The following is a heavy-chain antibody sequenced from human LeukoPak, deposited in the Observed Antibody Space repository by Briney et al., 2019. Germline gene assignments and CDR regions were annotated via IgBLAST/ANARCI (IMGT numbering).Heavy chain of an antibody. CDR2: IKQDGSEK. V-gene: IGHV3-7*01. D-gene: IGHD2-2*01. J-gene: IGHJ6*02. CDR3: ARWGAGCSSTSCYGPQDYYYGMGV. Sequence: GGSLRLSCAASGFTFSSYWMSWVRQAPGKGLEWVANIKQDGSEKYYVDSVKGRFTISRDNAKNSLYLQMNSLRAEDTAVYYCARWGAGCSSTSCYGPQDYYYGMGVWGQGTTVTVSS. CDR1: GFTFSSYW.